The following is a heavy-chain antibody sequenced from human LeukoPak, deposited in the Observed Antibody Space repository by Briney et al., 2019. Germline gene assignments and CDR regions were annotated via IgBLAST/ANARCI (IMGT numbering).Heavy chain of an antibody. CDR2: INHSGST. CDR1: GGSFSGYY. CDR3: ARWRDVHDAFDI. J-gene: IGHJ3*02. D-gene: IGHD5-24*01. Sequence: SETLSLTCAVYGGSFSGYYWNWIRQPPGKGLEWIGEINHSGSTNYNPSLKSRATISVDTSKNQFSLQLNSVTLEDTSIYYCARWRDVHDAFDIWGQGTMVTVSS. V-gene: IGHV4-34*01.